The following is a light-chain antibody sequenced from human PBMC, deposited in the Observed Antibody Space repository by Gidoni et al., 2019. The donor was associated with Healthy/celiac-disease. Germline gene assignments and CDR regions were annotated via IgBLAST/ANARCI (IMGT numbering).Light chain of an antibody. V-gene: IGKV1-39*01. CDR3: QQSYSTPGT. J-gene: IGKJ5*01. Sequence: DIQMTQSPSSLSASVGDSVTITCRASQRISSYLNWYQQKPGKAPKLLIYAASSLQSGVPSRFSGSGSGTDFTLTISSLQPEDFATYYCQQSYSTPGTFGQGTRLEIK. CDR1: QRISSY. CDR2: AAS.